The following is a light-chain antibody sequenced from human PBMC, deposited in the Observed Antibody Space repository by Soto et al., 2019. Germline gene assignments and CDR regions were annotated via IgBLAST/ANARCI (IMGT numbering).Light chain of an antibody. CDR2: EVS. J-gene: IGLJ3*02. CDR3: CSYAGSSTLGV. CDR1: SSDVGSYNL. V-gene: IGLV2-23*02. Sequence: QSALTQPASVSGSPGQSITISCTGTSSDVGSYNLVSWYQQHPGKAPKLMIYEVSKRPSGVSNRFSGSKSGNTASLTSSGLQAEDEADYYCCSYAGSSTLGVFGGGTQLTVL.